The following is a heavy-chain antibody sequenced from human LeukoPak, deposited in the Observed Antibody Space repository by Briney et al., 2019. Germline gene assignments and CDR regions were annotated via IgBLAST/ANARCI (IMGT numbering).Heavy chain of an antibody. J-gene: IGHJ4*02. V-gene: IGHV4-38-2*02. Sequence: SETLSLTCTVSHYSISSNYYWGWIRQPPGKGLEWIGEINHSGSTNYNPSLKSRATISVDTSKNQFSLKLSSVTAADTAVYYCARDVLRYFDWLPQPYYFDYWGQGTLVTVSS. D-gene: IGHD3-9*01. CDR1: HYSISSNYY. CDR3: ARDVLRYFDWLPQPYYFDY. CDR2: INHSGST.